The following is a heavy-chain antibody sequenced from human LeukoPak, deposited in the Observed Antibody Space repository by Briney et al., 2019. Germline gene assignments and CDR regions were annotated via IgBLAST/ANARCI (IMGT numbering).Heavy chain of an antibody. J-gene: IGHJ4*02. CDR3: AGLDTAMITSSDY. CDR1: GFTFDDYA. CDR2: ISWNSGSI. D-gene: IGHD5-18*01. Sequence: GGSLRLSCAASGFTFDDYAMHWVRQAPGKGLEWVSGISWNSGSIGYADSVKGRFTISRDNAKNSLYLQMNSLRAEDTAVYYCAGLDTAMITSSDYWGQGTLVTVSS. V-gene: IGHV3-9*01.